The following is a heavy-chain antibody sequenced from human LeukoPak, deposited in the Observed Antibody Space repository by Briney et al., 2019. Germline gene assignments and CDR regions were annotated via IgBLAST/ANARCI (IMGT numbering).Heavy chain of an antibody. V-gene: IGHV1-46*01. D-gene: IGHD5-18*01. CDR2: INPSGGST. J-gene: IGHJ5*02. CDR1: AYTFTSYY. Sequence: GASVKVSCKASAYTFTSYYMHWVRQAPGQGLERLGIINPSGGSTSYAQKFQGRVTMTRDTSTSTVYMELSSLRSEDTAVYYCARRNIQLWPHNWFDPWGQGTLVTVSS. CDR3: ARRNIQLWPHNWFDP.